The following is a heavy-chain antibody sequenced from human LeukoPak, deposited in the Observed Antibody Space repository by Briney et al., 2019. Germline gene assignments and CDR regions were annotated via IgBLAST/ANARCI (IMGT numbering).Heavy chain of an antibody. CDR2: IYHRGST. J-gene: IGHJ4*02. CDR1: GGPISSTSW. CDR3: ARRDYYDSTGYFDY. Sequence: SETLSLTCAVSGGPISSTSWWSWVRQPPGKGLEWIGEIYHRGSTNYNPSLKSRVTISVDKSKNQFSLKVNSVTAADTAVYYCARRDYYDSTGYFDYWGQGTLVTVSS. D-gene: IGHD3-22*01. V-gene: IGHV4-4*02.